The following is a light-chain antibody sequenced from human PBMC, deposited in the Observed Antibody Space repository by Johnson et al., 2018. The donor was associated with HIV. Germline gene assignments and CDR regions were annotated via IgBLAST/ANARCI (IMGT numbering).Light chain of an antibody. CDR3: GTWDSSLSAYV. CDR1: SSNFGNDY. V-gene: IGLV1-51*01. J-gene: IGLJ1*01. CDR2: DNN. Sequence: QLVLSQPPSVSAAPGQKVTISCSTNSSNFGNDYVSWYQQLPGTAPKLLIFDNNKRPSGIPDRFSAYKSGTSATLGITGLQTGDEADYYCGTWDSSLSAYVFGTGTKVTVL.